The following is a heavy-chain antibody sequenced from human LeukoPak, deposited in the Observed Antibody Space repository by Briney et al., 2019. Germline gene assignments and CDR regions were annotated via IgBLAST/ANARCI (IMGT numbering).Heavy chain of an antibody. D-gene: IGHD3-22*01. J-gene: IGHJ4*02. Sequence: GRSLRLSRAASGFTFSSYAMHWVRQAPGKGLEWVAVISYDGSNKYYADSVKGRFTISRDNSKNTLYLQMNSLRAEDTAVYYCARGPWTMIVVVLYYFDYWGQGTLVTVSS. CDR1: GFTFSSYA. CDR3: ARGPWTMIVVVLYYFDY. V-gene: IGHV3-30-3*01. CDR2: ISYDGSNK.